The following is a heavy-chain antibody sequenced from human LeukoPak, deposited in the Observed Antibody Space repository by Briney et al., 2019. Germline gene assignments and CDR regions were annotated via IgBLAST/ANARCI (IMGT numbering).Heavy chain of an antibody. CDR1: GYSFTDYW. J-gene: IGHJ3*02. D-gene: IGHD5-24*01. Sequence: GESLKISCKASGYSFTDYWIGWVRQMPGKGLEWMGIIYPGDSDTRYSPSFQGQVTISADKSMSTAYLQWSSLKASDTAMYYCARGRMATIMDAFDIWGQGTMVTVSS. CDR3: ARGRMATIMDAFDI. CDR2: IYPGDSDT. V-gene: IGHV5-51*01.